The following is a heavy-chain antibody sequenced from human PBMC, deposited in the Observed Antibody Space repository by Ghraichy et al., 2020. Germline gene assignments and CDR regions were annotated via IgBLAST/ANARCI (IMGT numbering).Heavy chain of an antibody. CDR2: STNKATGYKT. V-gene: IGHV3-72*01. D-gene: IGHD1-14*01. CDR1: GFTFSDRY. J-gene: IGHJ6*02. CDR3: VRGYKGFDV. Sequence: GESLNISCAVSGFTFSDRYMDWVRQSPGKGLEWVARSTNKATGYKTQYAVSVNGRFTISRDDSQNSLYLQMNSLKTEDTAVYFCVRGYKGFDVWGQGTTVTV.